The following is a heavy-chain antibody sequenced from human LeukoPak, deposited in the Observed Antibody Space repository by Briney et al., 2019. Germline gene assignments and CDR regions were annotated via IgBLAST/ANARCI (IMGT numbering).Heavy chain of an antibody. CDR3: ARQSNYYDSSGYYSPFDY. D-gene: IGHD3-22*01. V-gene: IGHV3-23*01. Sequence: PGGSLRLSCAASGFTFSSYAMSWVRQAPGKGREWVSAISGSGGSTYYADSVEGRFTISRDNSKNTLYPQMNSLRAEDTAVYYCARQSNYYDSSGYYSPFDYWGQGTLVTVSS. J-gene: IGHJ4*02. CDR2: ISGSGGST. CDR1: GFTFSSYA.